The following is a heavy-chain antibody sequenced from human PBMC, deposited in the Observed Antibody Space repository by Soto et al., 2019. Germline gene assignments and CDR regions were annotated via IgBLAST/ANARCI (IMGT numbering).Heavy chain of an antibody. D-gene: IGHD6-19*01. CDR2: ISGSGGST. V-gene: IGHV3-23*01. J-gene: IGHJ4*02. CDR1: GFTFSSYA. Sequence: PGGSLRLSCAASGFTFSSYAMSWVRQAPGKGLEWVSAISGSGGSTYYADSVKGRFTISRDNSKNTLYLQMNSLRAEDTAVYYCAKERYSSGWYTPYYFDYWGQGTLVTVSS. CDR3: AKERYSSGWYTPYYFDY.